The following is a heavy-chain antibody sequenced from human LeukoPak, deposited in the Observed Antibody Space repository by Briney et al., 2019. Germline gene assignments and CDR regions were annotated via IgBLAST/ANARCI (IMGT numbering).Heavy chain of an antibody. D-gene: IGHD4-17*01. CDR3: ARDLSDYGDYVGAFDI. J-gene: IGHJ3*02. CDR1: GFTFSSYS. V-gene: IGHV3-21*01. Sequence: PGGSLRLSCAASGFTFSSYSMNWVRQAPGKGLEWVSSISSSSSYIYYADSVKGRFTISRDNSKNTLYLQMNSLRAEDTAVYYCARDLSDYGDYVGAFDIWGQGTMVTVSS. CDR2: ISSSSSYI.